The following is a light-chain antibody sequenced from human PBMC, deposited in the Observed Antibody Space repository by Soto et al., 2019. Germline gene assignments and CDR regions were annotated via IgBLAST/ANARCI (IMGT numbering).Light chain of an antibody. CDR1: KGISIH. V-gene: IGKV1-17*03. Sequence: DIQMTQSPSAMSASVGDRVTITCRSSKGISIHLAWFQQKPGKVPKRLIYAASNLQSGVPSRFSGSGSGTEFTLTISNLQHEDCATYYCLQHSTYPFTFGPGTKVDIK. CDR3: LQHSTYPFT. J-gene: IGKJ3*01. CDR2: AAS.